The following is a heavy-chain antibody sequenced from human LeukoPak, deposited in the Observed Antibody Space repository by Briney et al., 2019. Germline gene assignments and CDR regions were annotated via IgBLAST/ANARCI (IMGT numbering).Heavy chain of an antibody. J-gene: IGHJ4*02. CDR1: GFTFSSYG. CDR3: AKDTSGSGSSYLDY. CDR2: ISDDGSNK. V-gene: IGHV3-30*18. D-gene: IGHD3-10*01. Sequence: GGSLRLSCAASGFTFSSYGMYWVRQAPGKGLEWVAAISDDGSNKYYADSVKGRITISRDNSKNTLYLQMNSLRAEDTAVYYCAKDTSGSGSSYLDYCGQGTLVTVSS.